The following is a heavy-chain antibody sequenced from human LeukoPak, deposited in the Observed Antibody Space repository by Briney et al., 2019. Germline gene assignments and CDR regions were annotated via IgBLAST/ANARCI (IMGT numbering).Heavy chain of an antibody. V-gene: IGHV1-69*05. CDR3: ARDSYNGSYYDP. D-gene: IGHD1-26*01. J-gene: IGHJ5*02. Sequence: SVKVSCKASGYTFTSYDINWVRQAPGQGLEWMGRIIPMFGTAYYAQNFQDRVTIITDEFTTIAYMRLSSLRFEDTAVYYCARDSYNGSYYDPWGQGTLVAVSS. CDR1: GYTFTSYD. CDR2: IIPMFGTA.